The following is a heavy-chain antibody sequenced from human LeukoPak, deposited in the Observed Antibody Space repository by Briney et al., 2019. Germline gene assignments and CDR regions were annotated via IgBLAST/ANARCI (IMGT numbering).Heavy chain of an antibody. CDR2: IYHSGST. V-gene: IGHV4-4*02. Sequence: SETLSLTCAVSAGSISSINSWSWVRQPPGKGLEWIGEIYHSGSTNYNPSLKRRVTISVEKSKNQFSLKLSSVTAADTAVYYCARHGTRGYSYGLGLWGQGTLVTVSS. D-gene: IGHD5-18*01. J-gene: IGHJ4*02. CDR3: ARHGTRGYSYGLGL. CDR1: AGSISSINS.